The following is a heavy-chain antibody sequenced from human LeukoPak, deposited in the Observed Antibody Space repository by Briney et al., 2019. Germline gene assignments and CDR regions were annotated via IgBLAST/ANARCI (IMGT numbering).Heavy chain of an antibody. J-gene: IGHJ6*03. Sequence: GASVKVSCNASGYTFTSYGISWVRQAPGQGLEWMGWISAYNGNTNYAQKLQGRVTMTTHTSTSTAYMELRSLRSDDTAVYYCARDTYYGPKPRGNYTDVWGKGTTVTVSS. D-gene: IGHD4/OR15-4a*01. CDR2: ISAYNGNT. CDR1: GYTFTSYG. V-gene: IGHV1-18*01. CDR3: ARDTYYGPKPRGNYTDV.